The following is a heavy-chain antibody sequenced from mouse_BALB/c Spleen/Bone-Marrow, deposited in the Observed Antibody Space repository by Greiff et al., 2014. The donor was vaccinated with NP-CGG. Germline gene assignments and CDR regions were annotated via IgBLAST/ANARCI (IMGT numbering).Heavy chain of an antibody. D-gene: IGHD2-14*01. CDR2: IHPNSGNT. CDR3: ARHHRYAYYFDY. J-gene: IGHJ2*01. Sequence: VQLQQSGSVLVRPGASVMLSCKASGYPFTSSWLHWAKPRPGQGLEWIGEIHPNSGNTNYNEKFKGKATLTVDTSSSTAYVDLSSLTSEDSAVYYCARHHRYAYYFDYWGQGTTLTVSS. V-gene: IGHV1S130*01. CDR1: GYPFTSSW.